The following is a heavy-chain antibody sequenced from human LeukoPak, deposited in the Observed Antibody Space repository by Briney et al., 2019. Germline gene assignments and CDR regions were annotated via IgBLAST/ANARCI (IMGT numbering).Heavy chain of an antibody. J-gene: IGHJ4*02. V-gene: IGHV3-23*01. CDR3: AKDAAAGTWYYFDY. CDR1: GFTFSSSD. Sequence: GGSLRLSCAASGFTFSSSDMGWVRQAPGKGLEWVSAIKDSGVSTYYTDSVRGRFTISRDNSKNTLYLQMNSLRAEDTAVYYCAKDAAAGTWYYFDYWGQGTLVTVSS. D-gene: IGHD6-13*01. CDR2: IKDSGVST.